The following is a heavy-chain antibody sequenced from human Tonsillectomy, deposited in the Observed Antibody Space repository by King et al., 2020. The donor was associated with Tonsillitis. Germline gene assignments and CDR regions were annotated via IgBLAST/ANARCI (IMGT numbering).Heavy chain of an antibody. V-gene: IGHV4-59*11. CDR2: ISNTGSP. CDR3: ARTGYYDTSGYYSA. D-gene: IGHD3-22*01. J-gene: IGHJ5*02. Sequence: LQLQESGPGLVKPSETLSLTCTVSGDSISSHYWSWIRQPPGKGLEWIGFISNTGSPYYNPSLQNRFSMSVDTSKNQFILKMTSVTAADTAVYYCARTGYYDTSGYYSAWGQGALVTVSS. CDR1: GDSISSHY.